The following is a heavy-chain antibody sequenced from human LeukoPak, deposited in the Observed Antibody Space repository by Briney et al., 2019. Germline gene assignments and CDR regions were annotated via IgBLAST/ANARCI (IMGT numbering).Heavy chain of an antibody. CDR1: GFTFSDFF. Sequence: PGGSLRLSCAASGFTFSDFFMTWIRQAPGKGLEWVSYISSSSSFTTYADSVKGRFTISRDNTKNSLYLQMNSLRAEDTAVYYCARALYGLGSYSTYWGQGTLVTVSS. J-gene: IGHJ4*02. CDR3: ARALYGLGSYSTY. CDR2: ISSSSSFT. V-gene: IGHV3-11*05. D-gene: IGHD3-10*01.